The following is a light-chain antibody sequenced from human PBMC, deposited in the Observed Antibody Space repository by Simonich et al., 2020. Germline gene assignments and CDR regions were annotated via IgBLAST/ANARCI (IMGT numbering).Light chain of an antibody. CDR1: QSLLHSDGKTY. CDR2: EGS. J-gene: IGKJ4*01. Sequence: DIVMPPTPLSLSVTPGQPASISCKSSQSLLHSDGKTYLYWYLQKPGQSPQLLIYEGSNRFSGVPDRFSGSGSGTDFTLKISRVEAEDVGVYYCMQSIQLPLTFGGGTKVEIK. V-gene: IGKV2D-29*02. CDR3: MQSIQLPLT.